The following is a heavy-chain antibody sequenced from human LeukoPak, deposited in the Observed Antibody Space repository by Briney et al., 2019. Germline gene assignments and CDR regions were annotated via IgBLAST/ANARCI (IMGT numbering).Heavy chain of an antibody. CDR3: ARVGIGPVCWFDP. Sequence: SQTLSLTCAVSGGSISSGGYSWSWIRKPPGKGLEWIVYIYHSGSTYYNPSLKSRITISVDRPKNQFSLKLSSVTAADTAVYCCARVGIGPVCWFDPWGQGTLVTVSS. CDR1: GGSISSGGYS. V-gene: IGHV4-30-2*01. D-gene: IGHD2-21*01. J-gene: IGHJ5*02. CDR2: IYHSGST.